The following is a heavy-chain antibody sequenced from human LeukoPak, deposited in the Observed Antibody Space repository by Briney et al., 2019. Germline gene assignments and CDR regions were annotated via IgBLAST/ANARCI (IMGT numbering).Heavy chain of an antibody. CDR2: IYYSGST. CDR1: GGSISSSSYY. V-gene: IGHV4-39*01. CDR3: ARTNHDYGDYGDYYYYMDV. Sequence: SETLSLTCTVSGGSISSSSYYWGWIRQPPGKGLEWIGSIYYSGSTYYNPSLKSRVTISVDTPKNQFSLKLSSVTAADTAVYYCARTNHDYGDYGDYYYYMDVWGKGTTVTVSS. J-gene: IGHJ6*03. D-gene: IGHD4-17*01.